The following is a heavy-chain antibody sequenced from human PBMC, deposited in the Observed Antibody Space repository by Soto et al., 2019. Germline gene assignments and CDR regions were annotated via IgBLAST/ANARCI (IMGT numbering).Heavy chain of an antibody. CDR1: GFIVSTNY. D-gene: IGHD6-13*01. J-gene: IGHJ6*02. CDR2: IYTDGST. V-gene: IGHV3-66*01. CDR3: ARDSSWSSRIYYYGMDV. Sequence: EVQLVESGGGLVQPGGSLRLSCAVSGFIVSTNYMSWVRQAPGKGLEWVSIIYTDGSTYYADSVKGRFTISRDNSKNMLYLQMNSLRAEDTAVYYCARDSSWSSRIYYYGMDVWGQGTMVTVSS.